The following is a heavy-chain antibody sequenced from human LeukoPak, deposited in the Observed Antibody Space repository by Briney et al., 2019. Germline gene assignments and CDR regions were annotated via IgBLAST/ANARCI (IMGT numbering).Heavy chain of an antibody. V-gene: IGHV4-59*08. CDR2: ISNSGIT. CDR1: GGSSSSYY. J-gene: IGHJ4*02. CDR3: AGEVAGGFRFDY. Sequence: ASEALSLTCTVSGGSSSSYYWSWVRQPPGKGLEWIAYISNSGITTYNPSLKSRVTISVDTSKNQFSLKLTSVTAADTAVYYCAGEVAGGFRFDYWGQGTLVTVSS. D-gene: IGHD6-19*01.